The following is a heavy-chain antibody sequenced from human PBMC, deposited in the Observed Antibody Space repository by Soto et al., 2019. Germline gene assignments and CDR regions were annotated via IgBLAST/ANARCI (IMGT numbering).Heavy chain of an antibody. CDR1: GFTFDDYA. J-gene: IGHJ4*02. Sequence: EVQLVESGGGLVQPGRSLRLSCAASGFTFDDYAMHWVRQAPGKGLEWVSGISWNSVSIGYADSVKGRFTISRDNAKNSLYLQMNSLRAEDTALYYCAKDISGYDFGASDYWGQGTLVTVSS. D-gene: IGHD5-12*01. V-gene: IGHV3-9*01. CDR3: AKDISGYDFGASDY. CDR2: ISWNSVSI.